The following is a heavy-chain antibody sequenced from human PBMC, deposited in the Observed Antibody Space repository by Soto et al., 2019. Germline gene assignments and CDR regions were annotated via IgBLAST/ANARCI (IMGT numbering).Heavy chain of an antibody. D-gene: IGHD3-9*01. CDR3: AKDPGNARYFDS. CDR1: GFIFTNYA. J-gene: IGHJ4*02. V-gene: IGHV3-23*01. CDR2: LNGGGDRP. Sequence: GGSLRLSCTGSGFIFTNYAMSWVRQAPGRGLEWVSSLNGGGDRPHYADSVKGRFSSSRDNSKNTLYLQMNSLSADDTAVYYCAKDPGNARYFDSWGQGALVTVSS.